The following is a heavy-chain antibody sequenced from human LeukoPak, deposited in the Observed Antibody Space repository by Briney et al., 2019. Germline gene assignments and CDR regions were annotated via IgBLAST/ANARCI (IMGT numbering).Heavy chain of an antibody. V-gene: IGHV3-23*01. D-gene: IGHD2-15*01. CDR3: AKDGVELGYCSGASCLSTFDF. CDR1: GFTVSKNA. J-gene: IGHJ4*02. CDR2: ISGSGGTT. Sequence: PGGSLRLSRTASGFTVSKNAMNWVRQGPGKGLEWVSTISGSGGTTYYADSVKGRFTISRDTSRNTVYLQVSSLRSEDTAVYYCAKDGVELGYCSGASCLSTFDFWGQGTLVTVSS.